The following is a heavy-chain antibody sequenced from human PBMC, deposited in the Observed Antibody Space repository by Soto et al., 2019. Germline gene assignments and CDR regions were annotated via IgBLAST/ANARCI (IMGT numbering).Heavy chain of an antibody. CDR3: ARAVAAAGYHYGMDV. CDR2: IYYSGST. V-gene: IGHV4-61*01. D-gene: IGHD6-13*01. Sequence: QVQLQESGPGLVKPSETLSLTCTVSGGSVSSGSYYWSWIRQPPGKGLEWIGYIYYSGSTNYNPSLKSRVTISVDTSKNQFSLKLSSVTAADTAVYYCARAVAAAGYHYGMDVWGQGTTVTVSS. CDR1: GGSVSSGSYY. J-gene: IGHJ6*02.